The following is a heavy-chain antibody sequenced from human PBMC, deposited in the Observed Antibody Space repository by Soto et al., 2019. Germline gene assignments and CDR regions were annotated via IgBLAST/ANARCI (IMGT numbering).Heavy chain of an antibody. CDR2: VSSTGTSP. Sequence: EVQLLESGGRLIQPGGSLRLCCSASGFTFGNYAMSWVRQAPGKGLEWVSAVSSTGTSPYYAGSVQGRFTISRDNSKNMFYLQMKSLRAEDTAIYYCAKARPSGGYYYVEAFDVWGQGTMVTVSS. D-gene: IGHD3-22*01. CDR1: GFTFGNYA. CDR3: AKARPSGGYYYVEAFDV. V-gene: IGHV3-23*01. J-gene: IGHJ3*01.